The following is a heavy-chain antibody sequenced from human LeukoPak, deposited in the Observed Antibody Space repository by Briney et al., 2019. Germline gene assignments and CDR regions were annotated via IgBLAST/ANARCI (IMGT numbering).Heavy chain of an antibody. CDR2: INHSGGT. CDR3: ARGQQRSSRGVY. Sequence: SETLSLTCAVYGGSFSGYYWSWIRQPPGKGLEWIGEINHSGGTNYNPSLKSRVTISVDTSKNQFSLKLSSVTAADTAVYYCARGQQRSSRGVYWGQGTLVTVSS. CDR1: GGSFSGYY. J-gene: IGHJ4*02. D-gene: IGHD6-13*01. V-gene: IGHV4-34*01.